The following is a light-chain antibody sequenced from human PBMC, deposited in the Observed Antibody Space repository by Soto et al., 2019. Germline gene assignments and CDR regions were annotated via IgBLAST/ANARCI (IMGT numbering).Light chain of an antibody. V-gene: IGLV1-47*01. Sequence: SVLTQPPSASRTPGQRVTISCSGSSSNIGSNYVYWYQQLPGTAPKLLIYRNNQRPSGVPDRFSGSKSGTSASLAISGLRSEDEADYYCAAWDDSLSGRVFGGGTKLTVL. CDR3: AAWDDSLSGRV. CDR2: RNN. J-gene: IGLJ3*02. CDR1: SSNIGSNY.